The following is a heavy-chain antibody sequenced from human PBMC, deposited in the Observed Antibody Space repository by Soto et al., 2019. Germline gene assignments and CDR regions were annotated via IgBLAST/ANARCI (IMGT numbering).Heavy chain of an antibody. CDR1: GGSISSSSYY. V-gene: IGHV4-39*01. Sequence: PSETLSLTCAVSGGSISSSSYYWGWIRQPPGKGLEWIGSIYYSGSTYYTPSLQSRVAISVDTSKKQYSLKLNSVTAADTAVYYCARRTVNIRTFYSGLKTHCFDYWGQGTLVTVSS. CDR3: ARRTVNIRTFYSGLKTHCFDY. J-gene: IGHJ4*02. D-gene: IGHD6-19*01. CDR2: IYYSGST.